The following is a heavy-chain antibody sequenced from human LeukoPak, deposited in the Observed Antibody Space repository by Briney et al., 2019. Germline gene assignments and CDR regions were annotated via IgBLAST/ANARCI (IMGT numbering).Heavy chain of an antibody. V-gene: IGHV3-23*01. Sequence: GWSLRLSCAASGFTFSTCAMSWVRQAPGKGLECVSTIGNSGANTYYADSVKVRFTISRDNSNNTLYLQMNNLTAEHRHVYYCPNRGKYFFDYWGQGTLGTVSS. D-gene: IGHD1-14*01. CDR2: IGNSGANT. CDR1: GFTFSTCA. CDR3: PNRGKYFFDY. J-gene: IGHJ4*02.